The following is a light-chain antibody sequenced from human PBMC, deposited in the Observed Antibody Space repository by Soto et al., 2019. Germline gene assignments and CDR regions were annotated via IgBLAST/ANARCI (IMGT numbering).Light chain of an antibody. V-gene: IGKV3-15*01. J-gene: IGKJ2*01. CDR3: QQYNDWPPGYT. Sequence: EIVMTQSPATLSVSPGERATLHCRASQSGSSNLGWYQHKPGQAPRLLIYGASTRATGIPARFSGSGSGTDFTLTISGLQSEDFAVYYCQQYNDWPPGYTFGQGTKVEIK. CDR1: QSGSSN. CDR2: GAS.